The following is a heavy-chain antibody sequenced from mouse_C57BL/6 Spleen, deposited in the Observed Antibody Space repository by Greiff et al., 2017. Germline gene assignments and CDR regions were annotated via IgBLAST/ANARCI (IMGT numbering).Heavy chain of an antibody. D-gene: IGHD2-5*01. CDR1: GFTFTDYY. Sequence: VKLVESGAELVRPGASVKLSCKASGFTFTDYYIHWVKQRPGQGLEWLARIYPGSGNTYYHAKFKGKATQTAENSSITAYMQLGSLTSEDSAVYFCARKSIVTGAMDDWGQGNSVTVSS. CDR2: IYPGSGNT. J-gene: IGHJ4*01. CDR3: ARKSIVTGAMDD. V-gene: IGHV1-76*01.